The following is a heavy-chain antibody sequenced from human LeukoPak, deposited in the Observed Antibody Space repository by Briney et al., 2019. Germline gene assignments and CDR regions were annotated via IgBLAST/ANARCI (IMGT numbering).Heavy chain of an antibody. D-gene: IGHD3-3*01. CDR3: ARADVLRFLEWLSTYYYYYYMDV. CDR1: GYTFTSYD. Sequence: ASVKVSCKASGYTFTSYDINWVRQATGQGLEWMGWMNPNSGNTGYAQKFQGRVTMTRNTSTSTAYMELSSLRSEDTAVYYCARADVLRFLEWLSTYYYYYYMDVWGKGTTVTVSS. J-gene: IGHJ6*03. CDR2: MNPNSGNT. V-gene: IGHV1-8*01.